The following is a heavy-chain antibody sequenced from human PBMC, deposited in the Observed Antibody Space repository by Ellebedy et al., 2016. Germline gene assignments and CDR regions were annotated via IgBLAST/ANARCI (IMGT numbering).Heavy chain of an antibody. D-gene: IGHD1-20*01. V-gene: IGHV1-18*04. J-gene: IGHJ6*02. Sequence: ASVKVSCKASGYTFTKYDISWVRQAPGQGLEWIGWISTGNSNINVAQKVQGRLTMSTDASTATAYMELTGLTSEDTAVFYCARARGSDNWNYYYYYGMDVWGQGTTVTVSS. CDR3: ARARGSDNWNYYYYYGMDV. CDR2: ISTGNSNI. CDR1: GYTFTKYD.